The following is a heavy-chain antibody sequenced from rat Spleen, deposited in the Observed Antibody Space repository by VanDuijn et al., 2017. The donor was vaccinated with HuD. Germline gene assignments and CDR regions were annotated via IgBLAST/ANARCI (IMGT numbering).Heavy chain of an antibody. CDR2: ITNTGGST. J-gene: IGHJ1*01. V-gene: IGHV5-31*01. Sequence: EVQLVESGGGLVQPGRSLKLSCAASGFTFNNYWMTWIRQAPGKGLEWVASITNTGGSTYYPDSVKGRFTISRDNAKSTLYLQMNSLRSEDTATYYCTMSRELEWYFDFWGPGTMVTVSS. CDR1: GFTFNNYW. CDR3: TMSRELEWYFDF. D-gene: IGHD1-4*01.